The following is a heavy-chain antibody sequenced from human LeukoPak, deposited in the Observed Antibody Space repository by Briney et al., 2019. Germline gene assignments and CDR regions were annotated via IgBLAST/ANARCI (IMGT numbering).Heavy chain of an antibody. CDR1: GGSISSSSYY. V-gene: IGHV4-39*01. Sequence: SETPSLTCTVSGGSISSSSYYWGWIRQPPGKGLEWIGSIYYSGSTYYNPSLKSRVTISVDTSKNQFSLKLSSVTAADTAVYYCARLSLYDYVWGSYRYYFDYWGQGTLVTVSS. CDR3: ARLSLYDYVWGSYRYYFDY. CDR2: IYYSGST. J-gene: IGHJ4*02. D-gene: IGHD3-16*02.